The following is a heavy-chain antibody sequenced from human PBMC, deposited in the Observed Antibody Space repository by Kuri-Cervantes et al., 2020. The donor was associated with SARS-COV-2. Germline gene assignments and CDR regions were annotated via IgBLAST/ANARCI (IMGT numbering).Heavy chain of an antibody. CDR3: AKDLGGYVGY. D-gene: IGHD3-22*01. CDR2: ISYDGSNK. Sequence: GGSLRLSCEASGFIFSNHGMHWVRQAPGKGLEWVAVISYDGSNKYYADSVKGRFTISRDNSKNTLYLQMNSLRAEDTAVYYCAKDLGGYVGYWGQGTLVTVSS. J-gene: IGHJ4*02. CDR1: GFIFSNHG. V-gene: IGHV3-30*18.